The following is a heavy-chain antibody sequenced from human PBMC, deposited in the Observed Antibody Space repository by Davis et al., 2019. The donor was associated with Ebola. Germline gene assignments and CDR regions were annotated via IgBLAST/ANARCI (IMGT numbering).Heavy chain of an antibody. CDR2: IYYSGST. D-gene: IGHD3-9*01. Sequence: MPSETLSLTCTVSGGSIISSSSYWGWIRQPPRKGLEWIGSIYYSGSTYYNPSLKSRVTISVDTSKNQFSLKLSSVTAADTAVYYCASGDDYLYYDILTGYYKTNEPTPSMDVWGKGTTVTVSS. V-gene: IGHV4-39*01. CDR1: GGSIISSSSY. CDR3: ASGDDYLYYDILTGYYKTNEPTPSMDV. J-gene: IGHJ6*04.